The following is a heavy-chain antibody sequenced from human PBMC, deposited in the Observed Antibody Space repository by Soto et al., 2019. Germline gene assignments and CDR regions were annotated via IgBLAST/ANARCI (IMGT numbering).Heavy chain of an antibody. J-gene: IGHJ5*02. CDR3: ARLFCSTATCDSWFDP. Sequence: GESLKISCTGFGYTFTTFWISWVRQMPGKGLEWMGRIDPRDSHVNYSPSFQGHATISVDKSINTAYLQWGSLKASDTAIYYCARLFCSTATCDSWFDPWGQGTLVTVSS. CDR2: IDPRDSHV. CDR1: GYTFTTFW. D-gene: IGHD2-2*01. V-gene: IGHV5-10-1*01.